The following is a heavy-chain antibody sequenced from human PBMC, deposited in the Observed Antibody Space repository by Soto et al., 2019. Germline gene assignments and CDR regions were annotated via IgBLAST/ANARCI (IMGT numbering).Heavy chain of an antibody. CDR3: ARVNVDYYYDSSGYLAY. Sequence: ASVKVSCKASGYTFTSYGISWVRQAPGQGLEWMGWISAYNGNTNYAQKLQGRVTMTTDTSTSTAYMELRSLRSDDTAVYYCARVNVDYYYDSSGYLAYWGQGTLITVSS. D-gene: IGHD3-22*01. CDR2: ISAYNGNT. V-gene: IGHV1-18*01. CDR1: GYTFTSYG. J-gene: IGHJ4*02.